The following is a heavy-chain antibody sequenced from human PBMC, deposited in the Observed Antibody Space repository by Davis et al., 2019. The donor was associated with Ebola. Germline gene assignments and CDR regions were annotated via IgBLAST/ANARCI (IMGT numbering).Heavy chain of an antibody. V-gene: IGHV1-46*03. CDR3: ARVSPWWLGSTKNWFDP. Sequence: ASVKVSCKASGYTFTSYYMHWVRQAPGPGLEWMGIINPSGGSTSYTQRFQGRVTMTRDTSTSTVYMELSSLISEDTAVYYCARVSPWWLGSTKNWFDPWGQGTLVTVSS. J-gene: IGHJ5*02. CDR2: INPSGGST. D-gene: IGHD6-19*01. CDR1: GYTFTSYY.